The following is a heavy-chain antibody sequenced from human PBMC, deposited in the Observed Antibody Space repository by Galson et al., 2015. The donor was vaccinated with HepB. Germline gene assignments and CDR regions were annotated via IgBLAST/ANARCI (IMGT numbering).Heavy chain of an antibody. J-gene: IGHJ4*02. D-gene: IGHD6-13*01. Sequence: SVKVSCKASGGSFSSSAIGWVRQAPGQGLEWMGGIIPILGTSNYAQKFQGRVTITADKSISTAYLQWSSLKASDTAMYYCARHDPRAAGTVYWGQGTLITVSS. V-gene: IGHV1-69*10. CDR1: GGSFSSSA. CDR2: IIPILGTS. CDR3: ARHDPRAAGTVY.